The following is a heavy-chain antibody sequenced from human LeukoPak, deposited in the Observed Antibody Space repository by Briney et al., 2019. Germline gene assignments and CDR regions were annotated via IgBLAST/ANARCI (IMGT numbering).Heavy chain of an antibody. CDR2: IYPNSGAT. D-gene: IGHD3-16*02. V-gene: IGHV1-2*02. Sequence: ASVRVSCKTSGYTFTDYYFYCLRQAPGQGLECMAWIYPNSGATRDAQKFQRRITVTRDTYISTASMELRTLTPDDTAVYFCARDGDEVMVDFDYWGQGTLVTVSS. CDR1: GYTFTDYY. CDR3: ARDGDEVMVDFDY. J-gene: IGHJ4*02.